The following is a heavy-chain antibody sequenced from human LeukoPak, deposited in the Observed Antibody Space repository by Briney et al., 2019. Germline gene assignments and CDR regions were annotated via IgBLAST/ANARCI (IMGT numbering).Heavy chain of an antibody. J-gene: IGHJ4*02. CDR1: GYTFTSYY. Sequence: ASVKVSCKASGYTFTSYYMHWVRQAPGQGLEWMGIINPSGGSTSYAQKLQGRVTMTRDTSTSSVYMELSSLRSEDTAVYYCAVESSSGFDYWGQGTLVTVSS. D-gene: IGHD3-22*01. CDR3: AVESSSGFDY. CDR2: INPSGGST. V-gene: IGHV1-46*01.